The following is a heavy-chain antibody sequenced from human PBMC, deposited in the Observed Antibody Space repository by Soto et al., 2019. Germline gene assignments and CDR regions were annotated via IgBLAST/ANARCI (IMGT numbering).Heavy chain of an antibody. J-gene: IGHJ6*02. CDR3: AGDTAPRYYRMDV. CDR2: IYPGDSDT. V-gene: IGHV5-51*01. CDR1: GYSFTSYW. D-gene: IGHD4-17*01. Sequence: GESLKISCKGSGYSFTSYWIGWVRQMPGKGLEWMGIIYPGDSDTRYSPSFQGQVTISADKSISTAYLQWSSLKDSDTAMYYCAGDTAPRYYRMDVWGQGNTVTVSS.